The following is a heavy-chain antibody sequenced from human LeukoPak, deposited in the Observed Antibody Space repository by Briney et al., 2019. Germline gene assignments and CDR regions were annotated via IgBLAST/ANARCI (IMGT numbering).Heavy chain of an antibody. V-gene: IGHV3-21*01. D-gene: IGHD1-20*01. Sequence: GGSLRLSCVGSGFDFSDYGMNWVRQAPGKGLEFVSSISSTGGYLYHAESVKGRFTMSRDNAENSVYLQMNSLSVEDTAVYYCVPLNWNPPGDFDRWGQGTLVTVSS. CDR3: VPLNWNPPGDFDR. CDR2: ISSTGGYL. J-gene: IGHJ4*02. CDR1: GFDFSDYG.